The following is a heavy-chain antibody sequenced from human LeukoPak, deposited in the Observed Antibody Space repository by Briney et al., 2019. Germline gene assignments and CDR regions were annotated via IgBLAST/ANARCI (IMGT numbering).Heavy chain of an antibody. CDR3: AKNALDLEWLLYLDYYFDY. Sequence: GGSLRLSCEGSAFIFSGHWTNWVRQTPGKGLEWVASIKEDGSERQYVDSVKGRFTISRDNSKNTLYLQMNSLRAEDTAVYYCAKNALDLEWLLYLDYYFDYWGQGTLVTVSS. D-gene: IGHD3-3*01. V-gene: IGHV3-7*03. CDR1: AFIFSGHW. J-gene: IGHJ4*02. CDR2: IKEDGSER.